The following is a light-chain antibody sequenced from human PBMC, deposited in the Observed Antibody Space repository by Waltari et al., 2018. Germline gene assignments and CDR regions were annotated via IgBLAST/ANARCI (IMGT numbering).Light chain of an antibody. CDR1: QSISSY. CDR2: AAS. V-gene: IGKV1-39*01. Sequence: DIQMTQSPSSLSASVGDRVTITCRASQSISSYLNWYQQIPGKAPKLLIFAASSLQSGVPSRFSGSGSGTDFTLTISSLQPEDFATYYCQQSYSTSTWTFGQGTKVEIK. J-gene: IGKJ1*01. CDR3: QQSYSTSTWT.